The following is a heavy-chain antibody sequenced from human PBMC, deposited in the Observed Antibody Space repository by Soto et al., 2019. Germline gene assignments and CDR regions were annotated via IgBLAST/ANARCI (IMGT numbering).Heavy chain of an antibody. V-gene: IGHV3-30-3*01. Sequence: GGSLRLSCAASGFSLNSYAMHWVRQAPGKGLEWVAVISYDGSNKFYGDSVKGRFTISRDNAKNTVFLQMNSLRAEDTAVYYCATGPTPAFAFWGRGTMVTVSS. CDR2: ISYDGSNK. CDR3: ATGPTPAFAF. D-gene: IGHD1-1*01. J-gene: IGHJ3*01. CDR1: GFSLNSYA.